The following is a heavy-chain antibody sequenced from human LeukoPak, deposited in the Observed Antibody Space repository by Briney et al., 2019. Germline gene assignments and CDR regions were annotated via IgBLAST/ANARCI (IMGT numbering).Heavy chain of an antibody. D-gene: IGHD5-18*01. CDR2: INHSGST. J-gene: IGHJ4*02. V-gene: IGHV4-34*01. CDR3: ARGIQLWYFDY. Sequence: PSETLSLTCAVYGGSFSGYYWSWIRQPPGKGLEWIGEINHSGSTNYNPSLKSRVTISVDTSKNQFSLKLSSVTAADTAVYYCARGIQLWYFDYWGQGTLVTVSS. CDR1: GGSFSGYY.